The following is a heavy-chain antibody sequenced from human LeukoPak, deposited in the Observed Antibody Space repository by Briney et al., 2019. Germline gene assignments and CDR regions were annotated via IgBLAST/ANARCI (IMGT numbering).Heavy chain of an antibody. D-gene: IGHD2-2*01. CDR2: ISSSSSSYI. Sequence: GGSLRLSCAASGFTFSSYSMNWVRQAPGKGLEWVSSISSSSSSYIYYADSVKGRFTISRDNAKNSLYLQMNSLRAEDTAVYYCARGYCSSTSCWGFDYWGQGTLVTVSS. V-gene: IGHV3-21*01. CDR1: GFTFSSYS. J-gene: IGHJ4*02. CDR3: ARGYCSSTSCWGFDY.